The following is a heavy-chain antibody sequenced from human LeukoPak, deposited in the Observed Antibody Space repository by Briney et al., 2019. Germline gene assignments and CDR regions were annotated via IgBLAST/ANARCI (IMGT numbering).Heavy chain of an antibody. Sequence: PGGSLRLSCAASGFTFSSYAMSWVRQAPGKGLEWVSAISGSGGSTYYADSVKGRFTISRDNSKNTLYLQMNSLRAEDTAVYYCAKHPIDYDFWSGSYYYYMDVRGKGTTVTVSS. CDR3: AKHPIDYDFWSGSYYYYMDV. D-gene: IGHD3-3*01. V-gene: IGHV3-23*01. J-gene: IGHJ6*03. CDR1: GFTFSSYA. CDR2: ISGSGGST.